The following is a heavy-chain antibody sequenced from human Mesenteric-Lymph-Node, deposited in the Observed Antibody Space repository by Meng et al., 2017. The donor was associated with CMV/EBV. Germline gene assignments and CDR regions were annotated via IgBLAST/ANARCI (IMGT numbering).Heavy chain of an antibody. CDR3: ARDRRDFWSGYFDY. Sequence: GGSLRLSCVASGFNFRIYAMSWVRQAPGKGLEWVSDISDSGSSAYYADSVKGRFTISRDSSKNTLYLQMNSLRAEDTAVYYCARDRRDFWSGYFDYWGQGTLVTVSS. CDR2: ISDSGSSA. CDR1: GFNFRIYA. J-gene: IGHJ4*02. V-gene: IGHV3-23*01. D-gene: IGHD3-3*01.